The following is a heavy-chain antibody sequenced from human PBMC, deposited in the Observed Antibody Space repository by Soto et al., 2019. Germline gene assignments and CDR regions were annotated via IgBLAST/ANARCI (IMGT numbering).Heavy chain of an antibody. CDR1: GFTFSSYS. D-gene: IGHD2-2*01. CDR2: ISSSSSYI. V-gene: IGHV3-21*01. CDR3: ARDGDIVVLKPRGYYYYYMDV. J-gene: IGHJ6*03. Sequence: GGSLRLSCAASGFTFSSYSMNWVRQAPGKGLEWVSSISSSSSYIYYADSVKGRFTISRDNAKNSLYLQMNSLRAEDTAVYYCARDGDIVVLKPRGYYYYYMDVWGKGTTVTVSS.